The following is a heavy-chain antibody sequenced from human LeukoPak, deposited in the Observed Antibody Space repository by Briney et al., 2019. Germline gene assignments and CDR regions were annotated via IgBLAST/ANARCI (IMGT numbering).Heavy chain of an antibody. CDR1: GYTFTSYG. CDR2: ISAYNGST. J-gene: IGHJ4*02. Sequence: ASVKVSCKASGYTFTSYGISWVRQAPGQGLEWMGWISAYNGSTNYAQKFQGRVTMTRDTSTSTVYMELSSLRSEDTAVYYCARVYPSGSYDYWGQGTLVTVSS. CDR3: ARVYPSGSYDY. V-gene: IGHV1-18*01. D-gene: IGHD1-26*01.